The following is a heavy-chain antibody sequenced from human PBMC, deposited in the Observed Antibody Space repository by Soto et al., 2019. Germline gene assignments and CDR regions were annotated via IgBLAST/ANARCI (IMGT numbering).Heavy chain of an antibody. Sequence: GESLKISCKGSGQSFTTYWSGWVRQMPGKGLEGMGIIYPGDSDTRYSPSFQGQVTISADKSISTAYLQWSSLKASDTAMYYCATSTPYSYGYDWGQGTLVTVS. CDR1: GQSFTTYW. CDR3: ATSTPYSYGYD. J-gene: IGHJ4*02. D-gene: IGHD5-18*01. CDR2: IYPGDSDT. V-gene: IGHV5-51*01.